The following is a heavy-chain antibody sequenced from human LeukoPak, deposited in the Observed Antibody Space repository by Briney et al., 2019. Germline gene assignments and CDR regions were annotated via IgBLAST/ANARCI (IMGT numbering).Heavy chain of an antibody. CDR2: IIPIFGTA. CDR3: AREYGYKGYY. V-gene: IGHV1-69*01. Sequence: GASVKVSCKASGGTFSSYAISWGGRAPGQGLEWMGGIIPIFGTANYAQKFQGRVTITADESTSTAYMELSSLRSEDTAVYYCAREYGYKGYYWGQGTLVTVSS. CDR1: GGTFSSYA. D-gene: IGHD5-18*01. J-gene: IGHJ4*02.